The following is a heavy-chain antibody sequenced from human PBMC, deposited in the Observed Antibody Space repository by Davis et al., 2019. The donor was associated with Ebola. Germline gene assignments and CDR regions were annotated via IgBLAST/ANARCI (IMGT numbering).Heavy chain of an antibody. Sequence: MPGGSLRLSCTVSGGSIRSSSFYWGWIRQPPGKGLAWIGIIYYSGSTYYNPSLKSRVTISADTSKNQFSLKLNSVTAADTAVYYCTGEYYSDYWGQGTLITVSS. CDR1: GGSIRSSSFY. J-gene: IGHJ4*02. D-gene: IGHD3-10*01. CDR3: TGEYYSDY. CDR2: IYYSGST. V-gene: IGHV4-39*01.